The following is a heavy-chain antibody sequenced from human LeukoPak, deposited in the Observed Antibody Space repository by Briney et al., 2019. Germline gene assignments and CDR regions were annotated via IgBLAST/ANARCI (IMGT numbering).Heavy chain of an antibody. CDR1: GFTFSSYA. CDR3: ARSFWGVAITPFDY. V-gene: IGHV3-30-3*01. CDR2: ISYDGSNK. D-gene: IGHD3-3*01. J-gene: IGHJ4*02. Sequence: GGSLRLSCAASGFTFSSYAMHWVRQAPGKGLEWVAVISYDGSNKYYADSVKGRFTISRDNSKNTLYLQMNSLRAEDTAVYYCARSFWGVAITPFDYWGQGTLVTVSS.